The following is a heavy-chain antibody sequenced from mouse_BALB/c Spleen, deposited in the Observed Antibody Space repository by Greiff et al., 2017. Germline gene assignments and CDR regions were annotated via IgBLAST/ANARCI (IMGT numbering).Heavy chain of an antibody. CDR1: GYSITSGYY. CDR2: ISYDGSN. D-gene: IGHD2-4*01. Sequence: EVQLQESGPGLVKPSQSLSLTCSVTGYSITSGYYWNWIRQFPGNKLEWMGYISYDGSNNYNPSLKNRISITRDTSKNQFFLKLNSVTTEDTATYYCARGDYDYDGHFDYWGQGTTLTVSS. CDR3: ARGDYDYDGHFDY. J-gene: IGHJ2*01. V-gene: IGHV3-6*02.